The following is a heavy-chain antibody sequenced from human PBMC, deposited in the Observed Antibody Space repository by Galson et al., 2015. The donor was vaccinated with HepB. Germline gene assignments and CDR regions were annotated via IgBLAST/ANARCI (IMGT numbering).Heavy chain of an antibody. CDR2: FDPEDGET. D-gene: IGHD3-10*01. Sequence: SVKVSCKVSGYTLTELSMHWVRQAPGKGLEWMGGFDPEDGETIYAQKFQGRVTMTEDTSTDTAYMELSSLRSEDTAVYYCATDTGRYGSGSYPYYYYGMDVWGQGTTVTVSS. CDR1: GYTLTELS. V-gene: IGHV1-24*01. CDR3: ATDTGRYGSGSYPYYYYGMDV. J-gene: IGHJ6*02.